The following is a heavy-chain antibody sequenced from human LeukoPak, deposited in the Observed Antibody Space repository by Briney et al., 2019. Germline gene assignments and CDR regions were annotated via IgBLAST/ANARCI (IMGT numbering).Heavy chain of an antibody. CDR3: ARDRDYGGNSIYFDY. CDR1: GYSFTNYY. CDR2: ISPRSGST. Sequence: ASVKVSCKASGYSFTNYYIHWVRQAPGHGLEWMGLISPRSGSTTYAQKLQGRVTMTRDTSTSTVYMELSSLRSEDTAVYYCARDRDYGGNSIYFDYWGQGTLVTVSS. J-gene: IGHJ4*02. V-gene: IGHV1-46*01. D-gene: IGHD4-23*01.